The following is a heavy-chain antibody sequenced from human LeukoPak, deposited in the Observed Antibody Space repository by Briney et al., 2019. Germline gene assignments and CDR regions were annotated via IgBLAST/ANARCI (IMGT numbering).Heavy chain of an antibody. V-gene: IGHV3-21*01. CDR3: ADNLSR. CDR1: GFTFSSYA. D-gene: IGHD1-1*01. J-gene: IGHJ4*02. CDR2: ISSSSDYI. Sequence: GGSLRLSCAASGFTFSSYAMSWVRQAPGKGLEWVSSISSSSDYIYYADSVQGRFTISRDNAKNSLYLQMNSLRAEDTAVYYCADNLSRWGQGTLVTVSS.